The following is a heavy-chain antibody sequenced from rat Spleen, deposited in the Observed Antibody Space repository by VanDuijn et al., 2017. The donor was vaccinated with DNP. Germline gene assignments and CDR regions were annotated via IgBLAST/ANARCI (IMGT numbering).Heavy chain of an antibody. Sequence: EVQLVQSGGDLVRPGRSLKLSCTASGFIFSHYYMAWVRQAPTKGLEWVASISTGGGDTYYRDSLKGRFTISRDNVKRTLYLQMDSLRSEETATYYCARHGLITSRDWFAYWGQGTLVTVSS. CDR3: ARHGLITSRDWFAY. J-gene: IGHJ3*01. D-gene: IGHD1-10*01. V-gene: IGHV5S11*01. CDR2: ISTGGGDT. CDR1: GFIFSHYY.